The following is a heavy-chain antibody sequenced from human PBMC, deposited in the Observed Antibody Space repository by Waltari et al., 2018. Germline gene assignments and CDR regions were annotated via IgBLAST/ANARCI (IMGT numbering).Heavy chain of an antibody. CDR3: ARGRVFEI. CDR1: GGSFNHYY. J-gene: IGHJ3*02. Sequence: QVQLQQWGAGLLKSSETLSLTCGVYGGSFNHYYWSWIRQPPGKGLEWIGEINHSGSTNYNPSLKSRVTISVDTSKNQFSLKLTSVTAADTAVYYCARGRVFEIWGQGTMVTVSS. V-gene: IGHV4-34*02. CDR2: INHSGST.